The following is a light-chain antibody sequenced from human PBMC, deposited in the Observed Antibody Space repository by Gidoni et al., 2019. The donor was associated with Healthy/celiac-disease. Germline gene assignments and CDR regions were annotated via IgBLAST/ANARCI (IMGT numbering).Light chain of an antibody. Sequence: DIQMTQSPSTLSASVGDRVTITCRASQSISSWLAWYQKKPGKAPKLLIYRASSLESGVPSRFSGSGSGTEFTLTISILQPDDFATYYCQQYNSYSPTLGQGTKLEIK. V-gene: IGKV1-5*01. CDR3: QQYNSYSPT. CDR1: QSISSW. J-gene: IGKJ2*01. CDR2: RAS.